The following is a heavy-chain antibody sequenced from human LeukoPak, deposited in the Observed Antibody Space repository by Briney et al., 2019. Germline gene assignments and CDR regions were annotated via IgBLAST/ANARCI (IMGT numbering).Heavy chain of an antibody. CDR3: ARATVVRGDKPYYFDY. CDR2: IYYSGST. J-gene: IGHJ4*02. CDR1: GGSISSYY. D-gene: IGHD3-10*01. V-gene: IGHV4-59*01. Sequence: SETLSLTCTVSGGSISSYYWSWIRQPPGKGLEWIGYIYYSGSTNYNPSLKGRVTISVDTSKNQFSLKLSSVTAADTAVYYCARATVVRGDKPYYFDYWGQGTLVTVSS.